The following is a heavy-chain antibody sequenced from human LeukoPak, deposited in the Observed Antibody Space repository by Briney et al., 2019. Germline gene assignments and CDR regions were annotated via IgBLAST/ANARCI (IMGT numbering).Heavy chain of an antibody. J-gene: IGHJ4*02. D-gene: IGHD3/OR15-3a*01. CDR1: GFSSTY. Sequence: PGGSLRLSCVASGFSSTYMSWVRQAPGKGLEWVSVIYSGDSTYYADSVKGRFTISRDTSKNTVYLQMNSLRPEDTAVYHCARDLLDATGYWGQGTLVTVAS. CDR3: ARDLLDATGY. CDR2: IYSGDST. V-gene: IGHV3-66*02.